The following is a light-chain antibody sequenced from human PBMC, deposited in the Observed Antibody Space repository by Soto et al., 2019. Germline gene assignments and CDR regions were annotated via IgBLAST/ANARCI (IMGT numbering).Light chain of an antibody. Sequence: DIPMTQSPSTLSASVGDRVTITCRASQSISSWLAWYQQKPGKAPKLLIYKASSLESGVPSRFSGSGSGTEFTLTISSLQPDYLATYYCQQYNSYSRTFGQGTKVEIK. CDR3: QQYNSYSRT. CDR1: QSISSW. J-gene: IGKJ1*01. V-gene: IGKV1-5*03. CDR2: KAS.